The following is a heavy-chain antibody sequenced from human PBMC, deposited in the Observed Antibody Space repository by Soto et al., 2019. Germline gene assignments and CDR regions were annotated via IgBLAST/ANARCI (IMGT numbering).Heavy chain of an antibody. D-gene: IGHD1-26*01. CDR2: ISHDGSNK. V-gene: IGHV3-30*03. J-gene: IGHJ6*02. Sequence: QVHLVESGGGVVQPGRSLRLSCAASGFTFRSYGMHWVRQAPGKGLEWVAVISHDGSNKYYADSVKGRFTISRDNSKNPLYLQMNSLRDEDTAVFHCARDRGSGPGSNYYYGMDVWCQGTTVTVSS. CDR3: ARDRGSGPGSNYYYGMDV. CDR1: GFTFRSYG.